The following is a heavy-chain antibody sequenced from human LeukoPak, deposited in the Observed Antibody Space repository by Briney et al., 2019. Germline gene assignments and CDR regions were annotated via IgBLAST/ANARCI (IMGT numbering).Heavy chain of an antibody. CDR1: GYTFTSYD. CDR2: MNPNSGNT. V-gene: IGHV1-8*03. Sequence: ASVKVSCKASGYTFTSYDINWVGQATGQGVEGVGWMNPNSGNTGYAQKFQGRVTITRNTSMSPAYMKLSSLTSEDTAVYYCVRGAGATISYYHYYMDVWGKGTTVTVSS. J-gene: IGHJ6*03. CDR3: VRGAGATISYYHYYMDV. D-gene: IGHD1-26*01.